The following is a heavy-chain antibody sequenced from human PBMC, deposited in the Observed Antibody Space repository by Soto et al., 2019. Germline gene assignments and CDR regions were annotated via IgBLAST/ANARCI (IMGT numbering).Heavy chain of an antibody. D-gene: IGHD5-12*01. CDR1: GGYSVGRGDY. V-gene: IGHV4-30-4*01. CDR3: ARDYSGLDY. Sequence: PSETQSLTCTVSGGYSVGRGDYWSWIRQPPGKGLEWIGYIYYSGSTYYNPSLKSRVTISVDTSKNQFSLKLSSVTAADTAVYYCARDYSGLDYWGHGTLVTASS. CDR2: IYYSGST. J-gene: IGHJ4*01.